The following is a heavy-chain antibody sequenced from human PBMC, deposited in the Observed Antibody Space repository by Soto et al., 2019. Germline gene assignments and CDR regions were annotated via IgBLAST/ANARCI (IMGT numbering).Heavy chain of an antibody. CDR3: ARDPSEGRVGNWFES. Sequence: PGGSLRLSCAASGFTVSSNYMSWVRQAPGKGLEWVASISSTTSYVYYADSVKGRFSTSRDNAKNILYLEMYALRTEDTAVYYCARDPSEGRVGNWFESWGQGTLVTVSS. V-gene: IGHV3-21*06. D-gene: IGHD2-2*01. J-gene: IGHJ5*01. CDR2: ISSTTSYV. CDR1: GFTVSSNY.